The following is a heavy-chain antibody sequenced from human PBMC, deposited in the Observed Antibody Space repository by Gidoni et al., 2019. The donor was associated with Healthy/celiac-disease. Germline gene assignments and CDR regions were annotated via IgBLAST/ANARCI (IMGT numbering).Heavy chain of an antibody. Sequence: QVQLVESGGGVVQPGRSLRLSCAASGFTLSSYGMHWVRQAPGKGLEWGAVIWYDGSNKYYADSVKGRFTISRVNSNNTLYLQMNSVRAEETAVYYCARDGLSGMAAAHWFDPCGQGTLVTVSS. J-gene: IGHJ5*02. D-gene: IGHD6-13*01. CDR3: ARDGLSGMAAAHWFDP. CDR2: IWYDGSNK. CDR1: GFTLSSYG. V-gene: IGHV3-33*01.